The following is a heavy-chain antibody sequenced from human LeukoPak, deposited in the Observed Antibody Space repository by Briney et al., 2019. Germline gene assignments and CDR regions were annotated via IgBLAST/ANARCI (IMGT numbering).Heavy chain of an antibody. V-gene: IGHV3-13*04. CDR2: ITSGGDT. J-gene: IGHJ3*01. CDR3: VRGGPLAGHAFDV. CDR1: GFTFSKYD. Sequence: PGGSLRLSCAGSGFTFSKYDMHWVRQATGRGVEWVSDITSGGDTHYQGSVKGRFTISRDNAKNSFYLEMNSLRVGDTAVYYCVRGGPLAGHAFDVWGRGTLVTVS. D-gene: IGHD6-19*01.